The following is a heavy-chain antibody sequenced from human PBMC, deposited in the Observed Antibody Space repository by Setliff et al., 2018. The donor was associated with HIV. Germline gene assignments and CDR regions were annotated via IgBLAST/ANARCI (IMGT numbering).Heavy chain of an antibody. J-gene: IGHJ4*02. D-gene: IGHD1-26*01. CDR1: GYTFTSYY. Sequence: GASVKVSCKASGYTFTSYYMHWVRQAPGQGLEWMGIINPSGGSTSYAQKFQGRVTMTRDTSTSTVYMELSSLRSEDTAVYYCARVNGGSYYGVYSDYWGQGTLVTVSS. CDR2: INPSGGST. V-gene: IGHV1-46*01. CDR3: ARVNGGSYYGVYSDY.